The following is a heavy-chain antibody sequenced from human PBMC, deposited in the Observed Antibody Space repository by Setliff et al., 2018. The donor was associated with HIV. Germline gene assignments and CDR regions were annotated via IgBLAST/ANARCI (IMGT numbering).Heavy chain of an antibody. CDR3: ARDRHSSGLGSYGP. CDR2: IDSSGTT. J-gene: IGHJ5*02. Sequence: SETLSLTCTLSGGSFGVYRWSWIRQSAGRGLEWIGRIDSSGTTDYKPSLKGRVAISVDTSRDQFSLRVTSVTAAATAVYFCARDRHSSGLGSYGPWGPGILVTVSS. D-gene: IGHD3-10*01. CDR1: GGSFGVYR. V-gene: IGHV4-4*07.